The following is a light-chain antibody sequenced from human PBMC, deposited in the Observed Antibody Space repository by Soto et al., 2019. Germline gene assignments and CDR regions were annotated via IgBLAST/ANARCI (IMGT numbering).Light chain of an antibody. J-gene: IGKJ4*01. CDR3: QKLNSYPI. CDR2: AAS. CDR1: QGISSY. Sequence: DIQLTQSPSFLSASVGDRVTITCRASQGISSYLAWYQQKPGKAPKLLIYAASTLQSGVPSRFSGSGSGTEFPLTISSLQPKDLPTYYCQKLNSYPIFGGGTKVDIK. V-gene: IGKV1-9*01.